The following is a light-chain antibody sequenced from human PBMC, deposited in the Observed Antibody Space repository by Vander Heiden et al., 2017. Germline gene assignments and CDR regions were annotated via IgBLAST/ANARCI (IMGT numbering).Light chain of an antibody. CDR1: QSVSSY. J-gene: IGKJ4*01. V-gene: IGKV3-11*01. Sequence: ATLSCRASQSVSSYLAWYQQTPGQAPRLLIYDASTRATGIPARFSGSGSGTDFTLTISRLEPEDFAVYYCQQRSNWPLTFGGGTKVEIK. CDR2: DAS. CDR3: QQRSNWPLT.